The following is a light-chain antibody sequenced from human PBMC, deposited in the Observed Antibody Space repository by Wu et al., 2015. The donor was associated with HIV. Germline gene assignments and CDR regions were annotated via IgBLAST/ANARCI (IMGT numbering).Light chain of an antibody. Sequence: DIQLTQSPSFLSASVGDRVTITCRASQDINTYLAWFQQKPGKAPKLLIYSASSLQSGVPSGFSGSGSGTEFTLTISSLQPEDFATYYCQQYNSYSRTFGQGTKVEVK. CDR3: QQYNSYSRT. V-gene: IGKV1-9*01. CDR2: SAS. J-gene: IGKJ1*01. CDR1: QDINTY.